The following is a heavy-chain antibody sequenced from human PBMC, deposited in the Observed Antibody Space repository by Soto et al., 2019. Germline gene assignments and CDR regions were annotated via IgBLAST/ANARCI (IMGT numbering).Heavy chain of an antibody. V-gene: IGHV5-51*01. CDR1: GYSFTSYW. J-gene: IGHJ5*02. Sequence: PGESLKISCKGSGYSFTSYWIGWVRQMPGKGLEWMGIIYPGDSDTRYSPSFQGQVTISADKSISTAYLQWSSLKASDTAMYYCARHADDYGPLQRFDPWGQGTLVTVSS. CDR3: ARHADDYGPLQRFDP. CDR2: IYPGDSDT. D-gene: IGHD4-17*01.